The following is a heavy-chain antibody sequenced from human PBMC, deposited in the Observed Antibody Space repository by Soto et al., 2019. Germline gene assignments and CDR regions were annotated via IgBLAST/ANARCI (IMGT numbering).Heavy chain of an antibody. J-gene: IGHJ4*02. CDR1: GGSFSGYY. D-gene: IGHD4-17*01. Sequence: SETLSLTCAVYGGSFSGYYWSWIRQPPGKGLEWIGEINHSGSTNYNPSLKSRVTISVDTSKNQFSLKLSSVTAADTAVYYCARAGEDDYGDYPHFDFWGQGTLVIVSS. CDR3: ARAGEDDYGDYPHFDF. V-gene: IGHV4-34*01. CDR2: INHSGST.